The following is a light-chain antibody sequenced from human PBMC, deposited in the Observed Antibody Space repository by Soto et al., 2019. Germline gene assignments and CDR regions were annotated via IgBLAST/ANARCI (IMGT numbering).Light chain of an antibody. J-gene: IGKJ2*02. CDR1: QSVRTY. V-gene: IGKV3-11*01. Sequence: EIVLTQSPVTLSLSPGERATLSCRASQSVRTYLAWYQQRPGQAPRHLIYDASNRATGIPARFSGSGSGTDFTLTISSLEPEDFAGYYCQHRNSWPGTFGQGTNLEIK. CDR3: QHRNSWPGT. CDR2: DAS.